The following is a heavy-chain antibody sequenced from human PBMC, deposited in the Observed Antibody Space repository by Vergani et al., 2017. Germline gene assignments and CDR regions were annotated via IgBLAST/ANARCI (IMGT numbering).Heavy chain of an antibody. V-gene: IGHV7-4-1*02. J-gene: IGHJ5*02. Sequence: QVQLVQSGSALKKPGASVKVSCKASGYTFTSYAMNWVRQAPGQGLEWMGWINTNTGNPAYAQGFTGRFVFSLDTSVSTAYLQISSLKAEDTAVYYCARGSGQQLVHLQNWFDPWGQGTLVTVSS. CDR2: INTNTGNP. CDR3: ARGSGQQLVHLQNWFDP. D-gene: IGHD6-13*01. CDR1: GYTFTSYA.